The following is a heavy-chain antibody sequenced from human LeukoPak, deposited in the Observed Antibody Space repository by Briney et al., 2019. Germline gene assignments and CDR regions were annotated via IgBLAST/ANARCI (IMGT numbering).Heavy chain of an antibody. V-gene: IGHV3-9*01. CDR3: AKGMVAVAEVWFDP. J-gene: IGHJ5*02. Sequence: GGSLRLSCAASGFTFDDYAMHWVRQAPGKGLEWVSGISWSSGSIGYADSVKGRFTISRDNAKNSLYLQMNSLRAEDTALYYCAKGMVAVAEVWFDPWGQGTLVTVSS. D-gene: IGHD6-19*01. CDR2: ISWSSGSI. CDR1: GFTFDDYA.